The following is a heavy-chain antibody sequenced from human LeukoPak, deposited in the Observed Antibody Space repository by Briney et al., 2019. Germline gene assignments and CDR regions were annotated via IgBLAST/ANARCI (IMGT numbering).Heavy chain of an antibody. V-gene: IGHV2-5*01. CDR1: GFSLSTPGVG. J-gene: IGHJ4*02. D-gene: IGHD3-10*01. Sequence: SGTTLVKPTQTPTPTCTFSGFSLSTPGVGVGWVRQPPGKALEGLAVIYGNNDKRVRPSLKNRLTITKDASKHHVILTMTDMDPVDTATYFCAHRPVARGVYLDSWGQGTLVTVSS. CDR2: IYGNNDK. CDR3: AHRPVARGVYLDS.